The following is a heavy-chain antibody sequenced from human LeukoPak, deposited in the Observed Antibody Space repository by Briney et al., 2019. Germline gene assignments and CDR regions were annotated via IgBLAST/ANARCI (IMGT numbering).Heavy chain of an antibody. CDR3: ASGDGYYYSSY. CDR1: GGSISSYY. D-gene: IGHD3-22*01. V-gene: IGHV4-59*01. CDR2: IYYSGST. J-gene: IGHJ4*02. Sequence: SETLSLTCTVSGGSISSYYWSWIRQLPGKGLEWIGYIYYSGSTNYNPSLKSRVTTSVDTSKNQFSLKLSSVTAADTAVYYCASGDGYYYSSYWGQGTLVTVSS.